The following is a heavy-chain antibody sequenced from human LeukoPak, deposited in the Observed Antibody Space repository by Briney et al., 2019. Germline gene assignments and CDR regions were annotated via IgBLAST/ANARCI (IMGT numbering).Heavy chain of an antibody. Sequence: PSDTLSPPHTVSGRSVSSSTYFWAWLRQPPGKGLDWFGTISHSGRTYYTSSLNTRASISLDTSKNELSLKLTSVTAGDTAVYYSAGQDIVVVPFQSAFPAYWGQGALVTVSS. V-gene: IGHV4-39*07. CDR3: AGQDIVVVPFQSAFPAY. CDR2: ISHSGRT. D-gene: IGHD2-2*01. CDR1: GRSVSSSTYF. J-gene: IGHJ4*02.